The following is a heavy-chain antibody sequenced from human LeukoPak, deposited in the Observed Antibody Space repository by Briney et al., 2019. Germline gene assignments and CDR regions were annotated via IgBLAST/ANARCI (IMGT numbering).Heavy chain of an antibody. V-gene: IGHV3-7*01. D-gene: IGHD6-13*01. CDR1: GITLSNYG. J-gene: IGHJ4*02. Sequence: PGGSLRLSCAVSGITLSNYGMSWVRQAPGKRLEWVANIKQDGSEKYHVDSVKGRFTISRDNAKNSLYLQMNSLRAEDTAMYYCARDSAGNDYWGQGTLVTVSS. CDR2: IKQDGSEK. CDR3: ARDSAGNDY.